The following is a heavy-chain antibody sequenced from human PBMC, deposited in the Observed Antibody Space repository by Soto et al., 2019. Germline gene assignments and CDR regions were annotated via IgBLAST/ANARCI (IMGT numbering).Heavy chain of an antibody. CDR3: TRLHFIVEPGINY. V-gene: IGHV3-73*01. CDR1: GFTFSSYG. Sequence: GGSLRLSCAASGFTFSSYGMHWVRQAPGKGLEWVGRIRTKSNSYATAYAASVKGRFTISRDDSKNTAYLQMNSLKTEDTAVYYCTRLHFIVEPGINYWGQGTLVTVSS. J-gene: IGHJ4*02. D-gene: IGHD6-13*01. CDR2: IRTKSNSYAT.